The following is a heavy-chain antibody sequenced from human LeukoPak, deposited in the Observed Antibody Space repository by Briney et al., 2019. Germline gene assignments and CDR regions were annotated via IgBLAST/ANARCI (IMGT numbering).Heavy chain of an antibody. D-gene: IGHD6-13*01. CDR3: ARDQTDGSSWYGVYYYMDV. V-gene: IGHV3-7*01. Sequence: GGSLRLSCAASGFTFSSYWMSWVRQAPGKGLEWVANIKQDGSEKYYVDSVKGRFTISRDNAKNSLYLQMNSLRAEDTAVYYCARDQTDGSSWYGVYYYMDVWGKGTTVTVSS. CDR2: IKQDGSEK. CDR1: GFTFSSYW. J-gene: IGHJ6*03.